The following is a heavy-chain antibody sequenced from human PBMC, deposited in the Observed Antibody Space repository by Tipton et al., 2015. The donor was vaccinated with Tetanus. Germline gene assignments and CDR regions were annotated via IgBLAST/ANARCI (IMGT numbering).Heavy chain of an antibody. J-gene: IGHJ6*02. CDR3: AKSHGYCSGGSCYYYYGMDV. V-gene: IGHV3-23*01. CDR1: GFTFSSYP. D-gene: IGHD2-15*01. CDR2: IGDTEFVT. Sequence: SLRLSCEASGFTFSSYPMHWVRQAPGKGLEWVSAIGDTEFVTYYADSLKGRFTISRDNSKNTLSLQMISLRAEDTAIYYCAKSHGYCSGGSCYYYYGMDVWGQGTTVTVSS.